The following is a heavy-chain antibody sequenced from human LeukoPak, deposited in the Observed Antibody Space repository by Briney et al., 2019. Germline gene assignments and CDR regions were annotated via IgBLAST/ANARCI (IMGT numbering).Heavy chain of an antibody. V-gene: IGHV1-2*02. CDR3: ARVRYNWNYYFDY. Sequence: ASVKVSCKASGYTFTDYYRYWVRQAPGQGLEWMGWINPNSGGTDYTQKFQGRVTMTRDTSISTAYMELTRLRSDDTAVYYCARVRYNWNYYFDYWGQGTLVTVSS. D-gene: IGHD1-7*01. J-gene: IGHJ4*02. CDR2: INPNSGGT. CDR1: GYTFTDYY.